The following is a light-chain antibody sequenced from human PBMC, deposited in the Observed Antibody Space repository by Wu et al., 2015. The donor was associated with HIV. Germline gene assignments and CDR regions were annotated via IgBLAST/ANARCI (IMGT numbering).Light chain of an antibody. CDR3: QQLNSYPPWT. V-gene: IGKV1-9*01. CDR2: AAS. CDR1: QSVSSW. Sequence: DIQMTQSPSTLSASVGDRVTITCRASQSVSSWLAWYQQKPGKAPKLLIYAASTLQSGVPSRFSGSGSGTEFTLTINSLQPEDFATYYCQQLNSYPPWTFGQGTKVEIK. J-gene: IGKJ1*01.